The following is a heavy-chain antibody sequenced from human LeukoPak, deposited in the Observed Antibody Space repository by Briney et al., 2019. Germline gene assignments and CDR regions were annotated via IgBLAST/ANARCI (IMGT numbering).Heavy chain of an antibody. J-gene: IGHJ4*02. CDR3: AGSRDGYNYRGDY. D-gene: IGHD5-24*01. V-gene: IGHV3-21*01. Sequence: GSLRLSCAASAFTFSSYSMNWVRQAPGKGLEWVSSISSSGSYIYYADSVKGRFTISRDNAKNSLYLQMNSLRAEDTAVYYCAGSRDGYNYRGDYWGQGTLVTVSS. CDR2: ISSSGSYI. CDR1: AFTFSSYS.